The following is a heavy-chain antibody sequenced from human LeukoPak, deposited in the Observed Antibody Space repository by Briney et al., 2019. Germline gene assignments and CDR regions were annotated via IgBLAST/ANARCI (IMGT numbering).Heavy chain of an antibody. D-gene: IGHD4-11*01. CDR2: INSDGYSI. J-gene: IGHJ5*02. V-gene: IGHV3-74*01. Sequence: PGGSLRLSCAASGFTFSSYWVHWVRQARGKGLVWASRINSDGYSISYADSVKGRFTISRDNAKNTLYLQMNSLRVEDTAVYYCARWVATGGWFDPWGQGTLVTVSS. CDR3: ARWVATGGWFDP. CDR1: GFTFSSYW.